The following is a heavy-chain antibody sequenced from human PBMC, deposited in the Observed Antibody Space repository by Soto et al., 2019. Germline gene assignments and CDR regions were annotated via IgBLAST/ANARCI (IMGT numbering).Heavy chain of an antibody. CDR1: GGSISSSSYY. CDR3: ARGDSEGYFDY. Sequence: SETLSLTCTVSGGSISSSSYYWGWIRQPPGKGLEWIGSIYYSGSTYYNPSLKSRVTISVDTSKNQFSLKLSSVTAADTAVYYCARGDSEGYFDYWGQGTLVTVSS. CDR2: IYYSGST. V-gene: IGHV4-39*01. J-gene: IGHJ4*02. D-gene: IGHD2-15*01.